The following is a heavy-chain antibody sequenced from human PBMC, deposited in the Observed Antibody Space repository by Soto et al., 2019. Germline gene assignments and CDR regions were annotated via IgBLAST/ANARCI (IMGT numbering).Heavy chain of an antibody. V-gene: IGHV3-7*01. D-gene: IGHD6-19*01. CDR3: ARDRGWYTFDY. CDR1: GFTFNTYW. Sequence: EVQLVESGGGLVQPGGSLRLSCAASGFTFNTYWMSWVRQAPGGGLEWVAGIRSDGGSTYYVDSVKGRFTISRDNAQNSLYLQMNSLRTEDTAVYYCARDRGWYTFDYWGQGALVTVSS. CDR2: IRSDGGST. J-gene: IGHJ4*02.